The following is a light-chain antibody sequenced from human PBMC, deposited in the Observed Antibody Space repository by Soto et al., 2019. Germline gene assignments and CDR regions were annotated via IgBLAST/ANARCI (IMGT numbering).Light chain of an antibody. Sequence: DIQMTQSPSSVSASVGDRVTITCRASQSINRYLSWYQQKPGKAPKVLISAASSLQSGVPSRFSGSGSETDFTLTISSLQPEDFATYYCQQSHSVPRTFGPGTKVDIK. J-gene: IGKJ3*01. V-gene: IGKV1-39*01. CDR3: QQSHSVPRT. CDR2: AAS. CDR1: QSINRY.